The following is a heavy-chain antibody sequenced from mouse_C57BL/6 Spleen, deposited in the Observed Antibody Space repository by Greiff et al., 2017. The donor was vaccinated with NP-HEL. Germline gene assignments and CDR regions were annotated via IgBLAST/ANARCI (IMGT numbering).Heavy chain of an antibody. CDR3: ARYGNYAMDY. D-gene: IGHD2-1*01. CDR2: IYPGSGST. J-gene: IGHJ4*01. CDR1: GYTFTSYW. V-gene: IGHV1-55*01. Sequence: QVQLQQPGAELVKPGASVKMSCKASGYTFTSYWITWVKQRPGQGLEWIGDIYPGSGSTNYNEKFKGKATLTADKSSSTAYMQLSSLTSEDSAVYFCARYGNYAMDYWGQGTSVTVSS.